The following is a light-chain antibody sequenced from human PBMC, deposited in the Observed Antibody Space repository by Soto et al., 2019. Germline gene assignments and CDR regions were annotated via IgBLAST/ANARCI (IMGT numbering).Light chain of an antibody. V-gene: IGKV1-8*01. J-gene: IGKJ5*01. CDR1: QGISSY. CDR2: GAS. CDR3: QQSYSTPIT. Sequence: IRMTQSPSSFSASTGERVTITCRASQGISSYLAWYQQRPGKAPSLLIYGASTLESGVPSRFSGSGSGTDFTLTISSLQPEDFATYYCQQSYSTPITFGQGTRLEIK.